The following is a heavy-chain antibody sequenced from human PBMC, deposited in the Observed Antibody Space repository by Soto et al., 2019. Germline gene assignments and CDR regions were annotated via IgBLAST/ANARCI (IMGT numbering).Heavy chain of an antibody. D-gene: IGHD2-2*02. CDR1: GYTFTSYG. CDR2: ISAYNGNT. J-gene: IGHJ6*03. V-gene: IGHV1-18*01. Sequence: ASVKVSFKASGYTFTSYGISWVRQAPGQGLEWMGWISAYNGNTNYAQKLQGRVTMTTDTSTSTAYMELRSLRSDDTAVYYCARFHTAYYYYYMDVWGKGTTVTVSS. CDR3: ARFHTAYYYYYMDV.